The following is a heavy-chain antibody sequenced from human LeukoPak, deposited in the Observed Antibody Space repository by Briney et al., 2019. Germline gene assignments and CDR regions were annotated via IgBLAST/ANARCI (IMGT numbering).Heavy chain of an antibody. CDR3: AKPSNYDFWSGYYMG. CDR2: ISGSGGST. V-gene: IGHV3-23*01. D-gene: IGHD3-3*01. J-gene: IGHJ4*02. CDR1: GFTFSSYA. Sequence: GGSLRLSCAASGFTFSSYAMSWVRQAPGKGLEWVSAISGSGGSTYYADSVKGRFTISRDNSKNTLYLQMNSLRAEDTAVYYCAKPSNYDFWSGYYMGWGQGTLVTVSS.